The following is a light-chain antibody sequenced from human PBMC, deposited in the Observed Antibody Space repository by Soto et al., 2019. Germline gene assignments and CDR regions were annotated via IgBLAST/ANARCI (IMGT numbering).Light chain of an antibody. CDR1: QSIRDT. CDR3: QQYNNWPWK. Sequence: EIVLTQSPATLSVSPGGRATLSCRASQSIRDTLAWYQQKPGQAPGLLIYGASNRATGFPARFSGSGSGTDFTLTISSLQAEDFAVYYYQQYNNWPWKFGQGTKVDIK. J-gene: IGKJ1*01. CDR2: GAS. V-gene: IGKV3-15*01.